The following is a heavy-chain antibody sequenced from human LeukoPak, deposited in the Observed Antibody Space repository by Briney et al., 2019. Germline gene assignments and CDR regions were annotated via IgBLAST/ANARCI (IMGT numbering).Heavy chain of an antibody. CDR2: INAGNGNT. CDR1: GYTFTSYA. V-gene: IGHV1-3*01. Sequence: ASVKVSCKASGYTFTSYAIHWVRQAPGQRLEWMGWINAGNGNTKYSQKFQGRVTITRDTSASTAYMELSSLRSEDTAVYYCARDVKQQLNWFDPWGQGTLVTVSS. J-gene: IGHJ5*02. CDR3: ARDVKQQLNWFDP. D-gene: IGHD6-13*01.